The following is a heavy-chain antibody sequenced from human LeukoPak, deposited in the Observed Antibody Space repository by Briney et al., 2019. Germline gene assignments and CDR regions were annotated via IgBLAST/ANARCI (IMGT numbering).Heavy chain of an antibody. D-gene: IGHD1-26*01. J-gene: IGHJ6*02. V-gene: IGHV4-59*08. CDR3: ARNSAVGATFRYYYYGMDV. CDR1: GGSTSSYY. Sequence: SETLSLTCTVSGGSTSSYYWSWIRQPPGKGLEWIGYIYYSGSTNYNPSLKSRVTISVDTSKNQFSLKLSSVTAADTAVYYCARNSAVGATFRYYYYGMDVWGQGTTVTVSS. CDR2: IYYSGST.